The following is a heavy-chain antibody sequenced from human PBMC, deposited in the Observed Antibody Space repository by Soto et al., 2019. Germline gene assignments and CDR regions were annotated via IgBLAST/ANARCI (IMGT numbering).Heavy chain of an antibody. CDR2: IYYSGTT. CDR1: GGSIISADFF. Sequence: SETLFLTCTVSGGSIISADFFFTCLRQPPWNGLELLGYIYYSGTTYYNPSLKGRLIISIDTSRNQFSLSLNSVTAADTAVYFCAREPYLPMARNDFWGQGAQVTVSS. D-gene: IGHD3-10*01. CDR3: AREPYLPMARNDF. J-gene: IGHJ4*02. V-gene: IGHV4-30-4*01.